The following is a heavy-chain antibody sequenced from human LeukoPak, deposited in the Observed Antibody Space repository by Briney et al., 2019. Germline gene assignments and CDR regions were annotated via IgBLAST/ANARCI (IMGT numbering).Heavy chain of an antibody. D-gene: IGHD5-18*01. CDR3: ARASRGYSYGHAADY. Sequence: ASVKVSCKASGYTFTGYYTHWVRQAPGQGLEWMGWINPNSGGTNYAQKFQGRVTMTRDTSISTAYMELSRLRSDDTAVYYCARASRGYSYGHAADYWGQGTLVTVSS. CDR1: GYTFTGYY. V-gene: IGHV1-2*02. J-gene: IGHJ4*02. CDR2: INPNSGGT.